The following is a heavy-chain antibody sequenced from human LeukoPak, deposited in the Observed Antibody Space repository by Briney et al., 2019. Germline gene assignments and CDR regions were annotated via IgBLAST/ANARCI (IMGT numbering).Heavy chain of an antibody. Sequence: GGSLRLSCAASGFTVSSNYMSWVRQAPGKGLEWVSVVYTGARTYYADSVKGRFTISRDNSKNTLYLQMNSLRAEDTAVYYCANPAAMNRAWGQGTLVTVSS. J-gene: IGHJ5*02. D-gene: IGHD2-2*01. CDR3: ANPAAMNRA. CDR2: VYTGART. V-gene: IGHV3-53*01. CDR1: GFTVSSNY.